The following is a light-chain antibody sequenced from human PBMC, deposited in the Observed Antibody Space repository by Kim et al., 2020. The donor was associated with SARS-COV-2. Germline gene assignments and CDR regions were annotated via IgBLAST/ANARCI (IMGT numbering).Light chain of an antibody. Sequence: EIVLTQSPATLSLSPGERATLSCRASQNVRRYLAWYQQKPGQTPRLLIFDTSNRATGIPARFSGSGSETDYTLTISSLEPEDFAVYYCQQRSDWPLTFGGGTKVEIK. V-gene: IGKV3-11*01. CDR3: QQRSDWPLT. CDR2: DTS. J-gene: IGKJ4*01. CDR1: QNVRRY.